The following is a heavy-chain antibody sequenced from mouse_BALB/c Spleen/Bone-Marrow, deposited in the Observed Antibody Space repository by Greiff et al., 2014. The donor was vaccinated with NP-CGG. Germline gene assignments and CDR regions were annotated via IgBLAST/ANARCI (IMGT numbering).Heavy chain of an antibody. CDR1: GFNIKDTY. CDR2: IDPANGNT. D-gene: IGHD1-1*01. Sequence: VPLQPSVAELVKPGASVKLSCPASGFNIKDTYMHWVRQRPEQGLEWIGRIDPANGNTKYDPKFQGKATITADTSSNTAYLQLSSLTSEDTAVYYCAPYYYGSSSFAYGGQGTLVTVSA. J-gene: IGHJ3*01. CDR3: APYYYGSSSFAY. V-gene: IGHV14-3*02.